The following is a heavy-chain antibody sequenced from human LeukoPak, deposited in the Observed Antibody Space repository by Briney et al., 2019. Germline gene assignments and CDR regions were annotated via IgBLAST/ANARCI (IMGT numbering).Heavy chain of an antibody. CDR1: GYNFITYW. D-gene: IGHD2-15*01. CDR3: ARQSCSGGNCYSRAFDI. V-gene: IGHV5-51*01. CDR2: IYPGDSDT. Sequence: GESLKISCKGSGYNFITYWIAWVRQMPGKGLEWMGNIYPGDSDTRYSPSFQGQVSISADKPISTAYLHWSSLKASDTAMYYCARQSCSGGNCYSRAFDIWGQGTMVAVSS. J-gene: IGHJ3*02.